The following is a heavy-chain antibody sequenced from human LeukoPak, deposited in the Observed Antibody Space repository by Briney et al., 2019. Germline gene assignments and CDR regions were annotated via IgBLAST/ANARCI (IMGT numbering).Heavy chain of an antibody. J-gene: IGHJ4*02. CDR2: ISSSGGTI. CDR3: ARYDNGKDYFDY. Sequence: GGSLRLSCAASGFTFRDYYMSWIRQAPGKGLEWVSYISSSGGTIYYSDSVKGRFTISRGTSKNTLYLQMSSLRAEDTALYYCARYDNGKDYFDYWGQGTLVTVSS. CDR1: GFTFRDYY. V-gene: IGHV3-11*01. D-gene: IGHD1-1*01.